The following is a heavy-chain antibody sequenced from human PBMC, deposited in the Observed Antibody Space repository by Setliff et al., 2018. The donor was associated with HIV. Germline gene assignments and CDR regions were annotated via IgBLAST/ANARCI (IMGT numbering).Heavy chain of an antibody. CDR2: IYSTGST. D-gene: IGHD2-8*01. V-gene: IGHV4-61*02. Sequence: PSETLSLTCTVSSASINSGSNYWNWIRQPAGKGLEWIGRIYSTGSTNYNPSPKSRVTISVDTSKNQFSLKLSSVTAPDTAVYYCASWPYCSNGVCTDWVWFFDYGGQGKVVTVST. J-gene: IGHJ4*02. CDR3: ASWPYCSNGVCTDWVWFFDY. CDR1: SASINSGSNY.